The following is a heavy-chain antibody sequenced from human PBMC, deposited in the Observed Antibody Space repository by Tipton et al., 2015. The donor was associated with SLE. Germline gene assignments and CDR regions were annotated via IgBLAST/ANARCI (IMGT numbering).Heavy chain of an antibody. J-gene: IGHJ3*02. CDR3: ARNFYGGNSAFDI. CDR2: IYYSGST. Sequence: TLSLTCTVSGGSISSHYWSWIRQPPGKGLEWIGYIYYSGSTYYNPSLKSRVTISVDTSKNQFSLKLSSVTAADTAVYYCARNFYGGNSAFDIWGQGTMVTVSS. V-gene: IGHV4-59*08. CDR1: GGSISSHY. D-gene: IGHD4-23*01.